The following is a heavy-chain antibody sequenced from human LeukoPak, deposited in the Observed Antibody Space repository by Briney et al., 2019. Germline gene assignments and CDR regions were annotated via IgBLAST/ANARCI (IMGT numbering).Heavy chain of an antibody. CDR1: GYTVTNYG. CDR2: IGAYNGNT. J-gene: IGHJ4*02. V-gene: IGHV1-18*01. Sequence: ASVKVSCKASGYTVTNYGVSWVRQAPGQGLEWMGWIGAYNGNTNCAQKLQGRVTMTTDTSTSTAYIELRSLRSDDTAVYYCARDRRSSSSNSILFDYWGQGTVVTVSS. D-gene: IGHD6-6*01. CDR3: ARDRRSSSSNSILFDY.